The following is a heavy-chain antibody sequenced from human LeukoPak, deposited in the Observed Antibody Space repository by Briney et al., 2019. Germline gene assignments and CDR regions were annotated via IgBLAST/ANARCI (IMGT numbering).Heavy chain of an antibody. V-gene: IGHV1-69*13. CDR3: ANRGVRGVIMRQNENWFDP. J-gene: IGHJ5*02. CDR2: IIPIFGTA. D-gene: IGHD3-10*01. Sequence: GASVKVSCKASGYTFTSYGISWVRQALGQGLEWMGGIIPIFGTANYAQKFQGRVTITADESTSTAYMELSSLRSEDTAVYYCANRGVRGVIMRQNENWFDPWGQGTLVTVSS. CDR1: GYTFTSYG.